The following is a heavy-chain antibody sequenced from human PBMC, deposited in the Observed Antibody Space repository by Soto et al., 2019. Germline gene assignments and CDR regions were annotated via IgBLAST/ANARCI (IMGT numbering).Heavy chain of an antibody. CDR3: SRQGFGPLHGLVDV. CDR1: GGSISSYY. D-gene: IGHD3-10*01. V-gene: IGHV4-59*08. Sequence: HVQLQESGPGLVKPSETMSLSCTVSGGSISSYYWSWFRQSPGKRMEWVGYVHHSWGSSYNPSLRSRVAISLDTSKNQFSLKVTSVTATDTAVYYCSRQGFGPLHGLVDVWGQGTTVTVSS. J-gene: IGHJ6*02. CDR2: VHHSWGS.